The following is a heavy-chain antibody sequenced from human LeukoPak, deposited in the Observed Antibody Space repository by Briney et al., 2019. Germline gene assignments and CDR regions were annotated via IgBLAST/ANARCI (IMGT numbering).Heavy chain of an antibody. J-gene: IGHJ4*02. V-gene: IGHV1-69*13. D-gene: IGHD1-26*01. CDR1: GGTFSSYA. Sequence: SVKVSCKASGGTFSSYAISWVRQAPGQGLEWMGGIIPIFGTANYAQKFQGRVTITADESTSTAYVELSSLRSEDTAVYYCARGSQGKTWEFDYWGQGTLVTVSS. CDR2: IIPIFGTA. CDR3: ARGSQGKTWEFDY.